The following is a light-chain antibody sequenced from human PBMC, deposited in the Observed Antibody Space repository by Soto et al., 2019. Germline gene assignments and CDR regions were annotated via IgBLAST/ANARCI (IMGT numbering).Light chain of an antibody. Sequence: EIVLTQSPGTLSLSPGERATLSCRASQSVSSSYLDWYQQKPGQANRLLIYGASSRSTGIPDRFSGSGSGTDFTLTISRLEPEDFAVYYCQQYGNSPITFGQGTRLEIK. CDR2: GAS. V-gene: IGKV3-20*01. J-gene: IGKJ5*01. CDR1: QSVSSSY. CDR3: QQYGNSPIT.